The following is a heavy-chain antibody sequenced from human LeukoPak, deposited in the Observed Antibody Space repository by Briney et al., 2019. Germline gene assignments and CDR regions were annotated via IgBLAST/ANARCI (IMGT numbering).Heavy chain of an antibody. CDR2: INPNSGGT. Sequence: ASVKVSCKASGYTFTGYYMHWVRQAPGQGLEWMGRINPNSGGTNYAQKFQGRVTMTRDTSISTAYMELSRLRSDDTAVYYCASPPVHFYDSSGYYDAFDIWGQGTMVTVSS. J-gene: IGHJ3*02. V-gene: IGHV1-2*06. CDR1: GYTFTGYY. D-gene: IGHD3-22*01. CDR3: ASPPVHFYDSSGYYDAFDI.